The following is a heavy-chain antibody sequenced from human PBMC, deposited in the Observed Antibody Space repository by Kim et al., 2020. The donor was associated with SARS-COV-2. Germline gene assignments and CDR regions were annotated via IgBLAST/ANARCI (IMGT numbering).Heavy chain of an antibody. V-gene: IGHV6-1*01. CDR3: ARRSVGSGTDY. J-gene: IGHJ4*02. CDR2: N. D-gene: IGHD2-15*01. Sequence: NDNAVSVKRRITITPDTSKTQCSLQLNSVTPEDTAMYYCARRSVGSGTDYWGQGTLVTVSS.